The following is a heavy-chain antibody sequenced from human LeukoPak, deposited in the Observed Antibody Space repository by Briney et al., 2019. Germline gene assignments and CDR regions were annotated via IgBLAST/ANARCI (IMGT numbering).Heavy chain of an antibody. Sequence: SETLSLTCIVSGGSISSDYWSWIRQPPGKGLEWIGYIYYSGSTKYNPSLKSRVTISVDTSKNQFSLKLSSVTAADTAVYYCARDWGHSGNYYDYFDYWGQGTLVTVSS. CDR2: IYYSGST. V-gene: IGHV4-59*12. J-gene: IGHJ4*02. D-gene: IGHD1-26*01. CDR1: GGSISSDY. CDR3: ARDWGHSGNYYDYFDY.